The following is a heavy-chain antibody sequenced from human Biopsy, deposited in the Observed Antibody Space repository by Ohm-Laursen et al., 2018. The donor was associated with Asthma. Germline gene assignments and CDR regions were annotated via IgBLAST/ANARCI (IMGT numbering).Heavy chain of an antibody. V-gene: IGHV4-39*01. Sequence: SGTLSLTCTVSGGFMSSSSYYWGWIRQPPGKGLEWMGSISYTGSAYHNPSLKSRVTISVDTSKNHFSLKLSSVTAADTAVYYCARHWDWGSFFDYWGQGTPVTVSS. CDR1: GGFMSSSSYY. D-gene: IGHD7-27*01. CDR2: ISYTGSA. CDR3: ARHWDWGSFFDY. J-gene: IGHJ4*02.